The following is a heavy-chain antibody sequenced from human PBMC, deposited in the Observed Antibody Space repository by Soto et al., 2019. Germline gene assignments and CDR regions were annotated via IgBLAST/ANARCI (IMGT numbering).Heavy chain of an antibody. D-gene: IGHD3-22*01. CDR2: IWYDGSNK. CDR1: GFTFSSYG. J-gene: IGHJ4*02. Sequence: GGSLRLSCAASGFTFSSYGMHWVRQAPGKGLEWVAVIWYDGSNKYYADSVKGRFTISRDNSKNTLYLQMNSLRAEDTAVYYCARDQGYYDSSGPINYWGQGTLVTVSS. V-gene: IGHV3-33*01. CDR3: ARDQGYYDSSGPINY.